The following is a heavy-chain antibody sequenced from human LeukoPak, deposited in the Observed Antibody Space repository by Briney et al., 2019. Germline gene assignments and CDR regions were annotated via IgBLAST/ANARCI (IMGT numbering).Heavy chain of an antibody. CDR2: IYYSGST. V-gene: IGHV4-59*01. CDR1: GGSISSYY. Sequence: SETLSLTCNVSGGSISSYYWSWIRQPPGKGLEWIGYIYYSGSTNYNPSLKSRVTISVDTSKNQFSLKLSSVTAADTAVYYCARSVTMVRGVFDYWGQGTLVTVSS. CDR3: ARSVTMVRGVFDY. J-gene: IGHJ4*02. D-gene: IGHD3-10*01.